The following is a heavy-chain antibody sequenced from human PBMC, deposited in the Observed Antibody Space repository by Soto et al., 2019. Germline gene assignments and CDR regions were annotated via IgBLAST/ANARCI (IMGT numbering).Heavy chain of an antibody. Sequence: ASVKVSCKASGYTFTSYGISWVRKAPGQGLEWMGWISAYNGNTNYAQKLQGRVTMTTDTSTSTAYMELRSLRSDDTAVYYCARVSSGWPQAGYWGQGTLVTVSS. J-gene: IGHJ4*02. CDR2: ISAYNGNT. CDR1: GYTFTSYG. CDR3: ARVSSGWPQAGY. V-gene: IGHV1-18*04. D-gene: IGHD6-19*01.